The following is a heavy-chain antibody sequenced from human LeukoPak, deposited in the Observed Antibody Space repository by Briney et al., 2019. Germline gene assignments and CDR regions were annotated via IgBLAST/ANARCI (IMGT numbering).Heavy chain of an antibody. CDR3: ARHRFAGRRGVWYFDL. D-gene: IGHD3-16*02. CDR2: INHSGST. J-gene: IGHJ2*01. Sequence: SETLSLTCAVYGGSFSGYYWSWIRQPPGKGLEWIGEINHSGSTNYNPSLKSRVTISVDTSKNQFSLKLSSVTAADTAVYYCARHRFAGRRGVWYFDLWGRGTLVTVSS. CDR1: GGSFSGYY. V-gene: IGHV4-34*01.